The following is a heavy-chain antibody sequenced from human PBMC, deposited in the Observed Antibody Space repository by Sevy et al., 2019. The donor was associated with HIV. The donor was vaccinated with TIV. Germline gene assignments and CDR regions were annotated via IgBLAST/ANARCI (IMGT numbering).Heavy chain of an antibody. CDR2: ISYNGINK. V-gene: IGHV3-30-3*01. CDR1: GFTFSSYS. Sequence: GGSLRLSCATSGFTFSSYSMHWVRQAPGKGLEWVATISYNGINKQYADSVKVRFTISRDNFKNSLSLQMNSLRAEDTAVYFCALERLSSDVAEYFQNWGQGTLVTVSS. CDR3: ALERLSSDVAEYFQN. D-gene: IGHD1-1*01. J-gene: IGHJ1*01.